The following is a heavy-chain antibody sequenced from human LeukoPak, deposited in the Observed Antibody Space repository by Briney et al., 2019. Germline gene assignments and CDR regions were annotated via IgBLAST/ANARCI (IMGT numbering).Heavy chain of an antibody. J-gene: IGHJ4*02. Sequence: SETLSLTCTVSGDSISSSNYYWGWIRQPPGKGLEWIGTIYYSGSTYYNPSLKSRVTISQDTSKNQFSLKLSSVTAADTAVYYCARAKRWLPFDYWGQGTLVTVSS. CDR3: ARAKRWLPFDY. V-gene: IGHV4-39*07. D-gene: IGHD5-24*01. CDR1: GDSISSSNYY. CDR2: IYYSGST.